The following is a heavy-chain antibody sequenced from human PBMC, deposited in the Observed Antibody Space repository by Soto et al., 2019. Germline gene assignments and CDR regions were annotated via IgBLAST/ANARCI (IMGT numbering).Heavy chain of an antibody. V-gene: IGHV1-2*02. CDR1: GYTFTGYY. Sequence: ASVKVSCKASGYTFTGYYMHWVRQAPGQGLEWMGWINPNSGGTNYAQKFQGRVTMTRDTSISTDYMELSSLISDDTAVYYCARADTSSWYESQWLVYYYYCMDVLGQVTTVTVSS. CDR3: ARADTSSWYESQWLVYYYYCMDV. D-gene: IGHD6-13*01. CDR2: INPNSGGT. J-gene: IGHJ6*02.